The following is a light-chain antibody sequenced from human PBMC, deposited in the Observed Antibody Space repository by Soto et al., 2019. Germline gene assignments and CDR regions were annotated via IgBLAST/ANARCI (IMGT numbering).Light chain of an antibody. V-gene: IGLV2-14*03. CDR2: DVS. CDR1: SSDVGGYNY. CDR3: SSYTTSSTVL. Sequence: QSALTQPASVSGSPGQSITISCTGTSSDVGGYNYVSWYQQHPGKAPKLMIYDVSNRPSGVSNRFSGSKSGNTASLIISGVQAEDEADYYCSSYTTSSTVLFGGGTKLTVL. J-gene: IGLJ2*01.